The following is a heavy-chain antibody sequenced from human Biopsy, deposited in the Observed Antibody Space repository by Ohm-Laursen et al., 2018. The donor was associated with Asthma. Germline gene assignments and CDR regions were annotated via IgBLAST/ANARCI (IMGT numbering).Heavy chain of an antibody. J-gene: IGHJ4*02. CDR3: ARKAGSCISRTCYSLDF. CDR2: INSVFGTT. D-gene: IGHD2-2*01. Sequence: VKVSCKSLGGTFNTYVIGWVRQAPGQGLAWMGWINSVFGTTTYPQKFQDRVTITADDSTSTVYMELSSLRSEDTAVYYCARKAGSCISRTCYSLDFWGQGTLVTVSS. V-gene: IGHV1-69*13. CDR1: GGTFNTYV.